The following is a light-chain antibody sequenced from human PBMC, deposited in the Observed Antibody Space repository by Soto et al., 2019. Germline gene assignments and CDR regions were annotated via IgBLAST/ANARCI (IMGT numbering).Light chain of an antibody. J-gene: IGLJ1*01. V-gene: IGLV3-21*02. CDR2: ADS. CDR1: NIGSKS. CDR3: QVWDYDSDHFV. Sequence: SYELTQAPSVSVAPGQTARICCGGDNIGSKSVHWYQQRPGQAPVLVVYADSDRPSGIPERFSGSNPGNTATLTISRVEAGDEADYYCQVWDYDSDHFVFGPGTKLTVL.